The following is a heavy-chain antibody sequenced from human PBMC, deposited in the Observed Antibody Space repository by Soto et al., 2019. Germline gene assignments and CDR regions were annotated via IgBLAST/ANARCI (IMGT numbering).Heavy chain of an antibody. D-gene: IGHD3-3*01. CDR3: SGSFHHFDFLSGHFLDTFGY. CDR1: GYTFTSYG. V-gene: IGHV1-18*01. Sequence: QVQLVQSGAEVKKPGASVKVSCKASGYTFTSYGISWVRQAPGQGLEWMGWISAYNGNTNYAQKLQGRVTMTTDTSTSTAYMGPRGLRSDGTAGYYLSGSFHHFDFLSGHFLDTFGYWGQGTLVTVSS. J-gene: IGHJ4*02. CDR2: ISAYNGNT.